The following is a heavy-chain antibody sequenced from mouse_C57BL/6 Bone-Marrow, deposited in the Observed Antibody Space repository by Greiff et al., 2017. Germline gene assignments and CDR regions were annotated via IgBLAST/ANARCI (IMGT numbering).Heavy chain of an antibody. D-gene: IGHD1-1*01. CDR1: GYTFTDYN. Sequence: VQLQQSGPELVKPGASVKIPCKASGYTFTDYNMDWVKQSHGKSLEWIGDINPNNGGTIYNQKFKGKATLTVDKSSSTAYMELRSLTSEDTAVYYCARRLRYYNYYAMDYWGQGTSVTVSS. V-gene: IGHV1-18*01. J-gene: IGHJ4*01. CDR2: INPNNGGT. CDR3: ARRLRYYNYYAMDY.